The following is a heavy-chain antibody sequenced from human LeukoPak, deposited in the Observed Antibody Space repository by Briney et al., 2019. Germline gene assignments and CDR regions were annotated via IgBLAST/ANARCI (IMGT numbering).Heavy chain of an antibody. V-gene: IGHV4-59*01. D-gene: IGHD2-2*01. Sequence: SETLPLTCTVSGGSISSYYWSWIRQPPGKGLEWIGYIYYSGSTNYNPSLKSRVTISVDTSKNQFSLKLSSVTAADTAVYYCARLIPSTPAAPYGMDVWGQGTTVTVSS. CDR3: ARLIPSTPAAPYGMDV. CDR2: IYYSGST. CDR1: GGSISSYY. J-gene: IGHJ6*02.